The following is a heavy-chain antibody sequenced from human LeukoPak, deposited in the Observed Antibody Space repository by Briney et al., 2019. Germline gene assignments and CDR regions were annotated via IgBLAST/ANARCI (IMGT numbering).Heavy chain of an antibody. V-gene: IGHV1-69*04. CDR3: ARAGDYYDSSGYYFGSDFDY. Sequence: SVKVSCRASGGTFSSYAISWVRQAPGQGLEWMGRIIPILGIANYAQEFQGRVMITADKSTSTAYMELSSLRSEDTAVYYCARAGDYYDSSGYYFGSDFDYWGQGTLVTVSS. CDR1: GGTFSSYA. J-gene: IGHJ4*02. D-gene: IGHD3-22*01. CDR2: IIPILGIA.